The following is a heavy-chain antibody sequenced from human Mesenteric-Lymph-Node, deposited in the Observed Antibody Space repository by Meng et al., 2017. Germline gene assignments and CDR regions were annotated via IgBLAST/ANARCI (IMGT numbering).Heavy chain of an antibody. CDR2: INSDGSST. CDR1: GFTFSSYW. J-gene: IGHJ4*02. D-gene: IGHD6-19*01. V-gene: IGHV3-74*01. CDR3: ARDESGYSSVY. Sequence: EGQLVESGGGLVQPGGFLRLSCAASGFTFSSYWMHGVRQGPGKGLVWVSSINSDGSSTSYADSLKGRFTISRDNAKNTLYLQMNSLRAEDTAVYYCARDESGYSSVYWGQGTLVTVSS.